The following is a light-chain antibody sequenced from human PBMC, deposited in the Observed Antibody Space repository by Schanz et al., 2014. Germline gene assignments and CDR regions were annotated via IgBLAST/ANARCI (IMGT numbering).Light chain of an antibody. V-gene: IGLV2-14*03. CDR2: DVN. J-gene: IGLJ2*01. CDR3: SSYTTSNTLV. Sequence: QSVLTQPASVSGSPGQSITISCTGTSSDVGFNNYVSWYQHHPGRAPKFLIYDVNNRPSGVSNRFSGSKSGNTASLTISGLQAEDEADYYCSSYTTSNTLVFGGGTKLTVL. CDR1: SSDVGFNNY.